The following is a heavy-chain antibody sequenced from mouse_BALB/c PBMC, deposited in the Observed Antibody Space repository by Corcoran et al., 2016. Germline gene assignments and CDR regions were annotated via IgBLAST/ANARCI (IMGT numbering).Heavy chain of an antibody. CDR1: GSTFTNYG. Sequence: QIQLVQSGPELKKPGETVKISCKASGSTFTNYGMTWVKPAPGKGLKWMGWINTNTGEPTYAEEFKGRFAFSLETSASTAYLQINNLKNEDTATYFCAREDGNLFAYWGQGTLVTVS. V-gene: IGHV9-3*02. D-gene: IGHD2-1*01. CDR3: AREDGNLFAY. J-gene: IGHJ3*01. CDR2: INTNTGEP.